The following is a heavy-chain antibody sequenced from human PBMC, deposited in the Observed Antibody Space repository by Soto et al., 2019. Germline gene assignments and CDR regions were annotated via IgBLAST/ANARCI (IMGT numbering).Heavy chain of an antibody. CDR3: ARGRPRPVVVVAALPHY. V-gene: IGHV4-38-2*01. Sequence: SETLSLTCAVSGYSISSGYSWGWIRQPPGKGLEWIGSIYHSGSTYYNPSLKSRVTISVDTSKNQFSLKLSSVTAADTAVYYCARGRPRPVVVVAALPHYWGQGTLVTVSS. CDR2: IYHSGST. J-gene: IGHJ4*02. CDR1: GYSISSGYS. D-gene: IGHD2-15*01.